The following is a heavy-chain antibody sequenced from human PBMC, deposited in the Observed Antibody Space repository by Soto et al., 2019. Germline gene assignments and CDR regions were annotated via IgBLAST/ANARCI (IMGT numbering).Heavy chain of an antibody. J-gene: IGHJ3*02. Sequence: SETLSVTCTVSGGSVSSGSYYWSWIRQPPGKGLEWIGYIYYSGSTNYNPSLKSRVTISVDTSKNQFSLKLSSVTAADTAVYYCARVLGGTFGAFQIRGHAPMVT. CDR1: GGSVSSGSYY. CDR2: IYYSGST. CDR3: ARVLGGTFGAFQI. V-gene: IGHV4-61*01. D-gene: IGHD3-16*01.